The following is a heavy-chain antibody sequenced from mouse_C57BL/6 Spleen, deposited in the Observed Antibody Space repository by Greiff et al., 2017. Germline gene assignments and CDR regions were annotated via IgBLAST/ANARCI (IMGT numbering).Heavy chain of an antibody. CDR2: IDPETGGT. J-gene: IGHJ3*01. CDR1: GYTFTDYE. V-gene: IGHV1-15*01. CDR3: TRDEGRGYAY. D-gene: IGHD2-2*01. Sequence: VKLLESGAELVRPGASVTLSCKASGYTFTDYEMHWVKQTPVHGLEWIGAIDPETGGTAYNQKFKGKAILTADKSSSTAYMELRSLTSEDSAVYCCTRDEGRGYAYWGQGTLVTVSA.